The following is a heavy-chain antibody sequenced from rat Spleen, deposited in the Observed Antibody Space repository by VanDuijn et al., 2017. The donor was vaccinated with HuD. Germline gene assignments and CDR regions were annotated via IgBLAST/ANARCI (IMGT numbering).Heavy chain of an antibody. D-gene: IGHD1-1*01. CDR1: GFTFSDYN. CDR2: IRYDGSST. J-gene: IGHJ2*01. Sequence: EVQLVESGGGLVQPGRSLKLSCAASGFTFSDYNMAWVRQAPKKGLEWVATIRYDGSSTYYRDSVKGRFTISRDNAKSTLYLQMNSLRSEDTATYYCTRAIYYSGDVGYFDYWGQGVMVTVSS. V-gene: IGHV5-7*01. CDR3: TRAIYYSGDVGYFDY.